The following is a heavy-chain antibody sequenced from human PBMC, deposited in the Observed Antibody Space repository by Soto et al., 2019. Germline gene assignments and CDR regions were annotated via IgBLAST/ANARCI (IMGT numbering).Heavy chain of an antibody. CDR1: GGSISSGDYY. V-gene: IGHV4-30-4*01. CDR2: IYYSGST. D-gene: IGHD1-1*01. CDR3: ARHNPGDGMDV. Sequence: QVQLQESGPGLVKPSQTLSLTCTVSGGSISSGDYYWSWVRQPPGKGLEWIGYIYYSGSTYYNPSLESRVIISLDTSKNQFSLKLSSVTAADTAVYYCARHNPGDGMDVWGQGTTVTVSS. J-gene: IGHJ6*02.